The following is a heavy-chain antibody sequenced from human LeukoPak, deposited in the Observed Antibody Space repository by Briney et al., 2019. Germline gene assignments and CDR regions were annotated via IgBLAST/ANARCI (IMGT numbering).Heavy chain of an antibody. V-gene: IGHV4-59*01. CDR2: IYYSGST. J-gene: IGHJ4*02. CDR3: ARSFYGSGSYAIDY. D-gene: IGHD3-10*01. CDR1: GGSISSYY. Sequence: PSETLSLTCTVSGGSISSYYWSWIRQPPGKGLEWIGYIYYSGSTNYNPSLKSRVTISVDTSKNQFSLKLSSVTAADTAVYYCARSFYGSGSYAIDYWGQGTLVTVSS.